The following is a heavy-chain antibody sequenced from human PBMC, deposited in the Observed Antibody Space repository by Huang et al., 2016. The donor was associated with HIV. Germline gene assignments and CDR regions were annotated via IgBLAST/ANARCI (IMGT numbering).Heavy chain of an antibody. CDR1: SFTFSNYA. CDR2: RSYDGRNK. J-gene: IGHJ6*03. D-gene: IGHD5-12*01. CDR3: ARDLWLRDLYYYYYMDV. Sequence: QVQMVESGGGVVQPGRSLRLSCAAASFTFSNYAMHWVRQAPGKGVEWGAVRSYDGRNKYYADSVKGRFTISRDNSKNTLYLQMNSLRAEDTAVYYCARDLWLRDLYYYYYMDVWGKGTTVTVSS. V-gene: IGHV3-30*04.